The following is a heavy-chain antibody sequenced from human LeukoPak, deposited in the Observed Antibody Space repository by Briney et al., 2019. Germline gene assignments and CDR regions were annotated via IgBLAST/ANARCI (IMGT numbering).Heavy chain of an antibody. Sequence: GGSLRLSCAASGFTFSSYSMNWVRQAPGKGLEWVSSISSSSSYIYYADSVKGQFTISRDNAKNSLYLQMNSLRAEDTAVYYCARGGYYDFWSGPAQKYGMDVWGQGTTVTVSS. D-gene: IGHD3-3*01. CDR2: ISSSSSYI. V-gene: IGHV3-21*01. CDR1: GFTFSSYS. CDR3: ARGGYYDFWSGPAQKYGMDV. J-gene: IGHJ6*02.